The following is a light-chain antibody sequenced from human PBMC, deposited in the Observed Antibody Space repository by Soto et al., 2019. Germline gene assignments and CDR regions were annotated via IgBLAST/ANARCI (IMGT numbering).Light chain of an antibody. CDR3: MQGTHRPIT. V-gene: IGKV2-30*01. CDR2: KVS. Sequence: DVVMTQSPLSLPVTLGQPASMSCRSSQSLLYSDGSTFLNWFHQRPGQSPRRLIYKVSKRDSGVPDRFSGSGSCTDFTLKISRVEAEDVGVYYCMQGTHRPITFGGGTKVEIK. J-gene: IGKJ4*01. CDR1: QSLLYSDGSTF.